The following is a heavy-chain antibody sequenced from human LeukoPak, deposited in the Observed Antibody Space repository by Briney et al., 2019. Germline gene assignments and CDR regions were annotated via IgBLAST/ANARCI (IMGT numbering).Heavy chain of an antibody. Sequence: EASVTVSCKASGGTFSSYAISWVRQAPGQGLEWMGGIIPIFGTANYAQKFQGRVTITADESTSTAYMELSSLRSEDTAVYYCARGYSGYDYYYYYYMDVWGKGTTVTISS. CDR1: GGTFSSYA. CDR2: IIPIFGTA. CDR3: ARGYSGYDYYYYYYMDV. J-gene: IGHJ6*03. V-gene: IGHV1-69*13. D-gene: IGHD5-12*01.